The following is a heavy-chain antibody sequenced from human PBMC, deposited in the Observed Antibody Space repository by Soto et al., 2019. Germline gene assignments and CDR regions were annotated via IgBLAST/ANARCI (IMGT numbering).Heavy chain of an antibody. D-gene: IGHD3-22*01. Sequence: EVQLVQSGGGLVQPGGSLRLCCAASGFSFSSYEMNWVRQAPGKGLEWVSYISGNGYTIYYADSVKGRFTISRDNAENSLCLQMNSLTAEDTAVYYCARDGDTTMILMYYFDNWGQGSLVTVSS. CDR3: ARDGDTTMILMYYFDN. J-gene: IGHJ4*02. CDR2: ISGNGYTI. CDR1: GFSFSSYE. V-gene: IGHV3-48*03.